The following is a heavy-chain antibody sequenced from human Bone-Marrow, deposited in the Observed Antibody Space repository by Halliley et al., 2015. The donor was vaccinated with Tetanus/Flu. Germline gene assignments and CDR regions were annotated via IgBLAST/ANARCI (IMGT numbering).Heavy chain of an antibody. D-gene: IGHD1-7*01. J-gene: IGHJ4*02. Sequence: VAVIGGSVGPTYYADSVRGRFPISRDNSKNPLYPQMNSLRAEDTAVYFWAAGGTLRGLGLDYRGPGPLVPVSS. CDR3: AAGGTLRGLGLDY. V-gene: IGHV3-23*01. CDR2: IGGSVGPT.